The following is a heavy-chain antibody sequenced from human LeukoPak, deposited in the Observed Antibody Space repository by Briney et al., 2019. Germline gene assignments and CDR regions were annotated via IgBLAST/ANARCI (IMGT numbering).Heavy chain of an antibody. CDR2: IYYSGST. V-gene: IGHV4-59*01. CDR1: GGSISSYY. Sequence: SETLSLTCTVSGGSISSYYWSWIRQPPGKGLEWIGYIYYSGSTNYNPSLKSRVTISVDTSKNQFSLKLSSVTAADTAVYYCARGRAAASTSVDYWGQGTLVTVSS. CDR3: ARGRAAASTSVDY. D-gene: IGHD6-13*01. J-gene: IGHJ4*02.